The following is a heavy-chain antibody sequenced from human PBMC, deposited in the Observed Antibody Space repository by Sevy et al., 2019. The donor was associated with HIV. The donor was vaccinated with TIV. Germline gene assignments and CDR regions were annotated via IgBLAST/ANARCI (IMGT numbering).Heavy chain of an antibody. CDR3: ARDGGTMTTPGCLDF. CDR1: GASISSGVYS. J-gene: IGHJ3*01. Sequence: SETLSLTCAVSGASISSGVYSWNWIRQPPGKGLEWIGYIYHSGNTYYNSSLKSRITISVDRSNNQFSLKMRSVTATDTAVYYCARDGGTMTTPGCLDFWGQGIMVTVSS. V-gene: IGHV4-30-2*01. D-gene: IGHD4-17*01. CDR2: IYHSGNT.